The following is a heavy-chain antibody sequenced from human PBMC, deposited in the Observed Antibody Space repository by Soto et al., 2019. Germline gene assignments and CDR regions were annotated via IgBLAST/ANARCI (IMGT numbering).Heavy chain of an antibody. CDR1: GYTFTSYY. V-gene: IGHV1-46*01. Sequence: ASVKVSCKASGYTFTSYYMHWVRQAPGQGLEWMGIIDPSGGSTSYAQKFQGRVTMTRDTSTSTVYMELSSLRSEDAAVYYCASKIAAPHHYYYGMDVWGQGNTVTVYS. CDR3: ASKIAAPHHYYYGMDV. J-gene: IGHJ6*02. CDR2: IDPSGGST. D-gene: IGHD6-13*01.